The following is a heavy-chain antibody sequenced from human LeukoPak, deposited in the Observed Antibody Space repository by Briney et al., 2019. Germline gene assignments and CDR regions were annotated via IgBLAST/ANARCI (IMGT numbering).Heavy chain of an antibody. CDR1: GFTFSSYA. J-gene: IGHJ4*02. CDR2: ISGSGGST. CDR3: AKVLGYCSGGSCYGSDY. Sequence: GGSLRLSCAASGFTFSSYAMSWVRQAPGKGLEWVSAISGSGGSTYYADSVKGRFTISRDNSKNTLYLQMNSLRAEDTAVYYRAKVLGYCSGGSCYGSDYWGQGTLVTVSS. D-gene: IGHD2-15*01. V-gene: IGHV3-23*01.